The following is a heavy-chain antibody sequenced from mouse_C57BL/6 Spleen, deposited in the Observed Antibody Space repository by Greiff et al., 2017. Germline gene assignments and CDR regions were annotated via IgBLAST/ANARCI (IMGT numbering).Heavy chain of an antibody. Sequence: QVHVMQSGAELVKPGASVTLSCKASGYTFTEYTIHWVKQRSGPGLEWIGWFYPGSGSIKYNETFKDKATLTADKSYSTGYMELCILTSDDSAVYFCARHASYYYGSSPCTYFDVWGTGTTVTVSS. V-gene: IGHV1-62-2*01. CDR3: ARHASYYYGSSPCTYFDV. J-gene: IGHJ1*03. D-gene: IGHD1-1*01. CDR1: GYTFTEYT. CDR2: FYPGSGSI.